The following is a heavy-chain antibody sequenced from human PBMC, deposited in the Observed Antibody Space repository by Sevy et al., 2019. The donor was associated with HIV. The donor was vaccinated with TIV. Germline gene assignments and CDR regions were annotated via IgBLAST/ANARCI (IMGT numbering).Heavy chain of an antibody. J-gene: IGHJ4*02. D-gene: IGHD3-10*01. CDR2: INAGNGNR. V-gene: IGHV1-3*01. CDR3: ARDYFGSGTFYNVNFYDY. Sequence: ASVKVSCKVSGYTFTNYAFHWVRQAPGQRLEWMGWINAGNGNRKYSEKFQGRVTISRDTSASTAYMELSSLRSEDTAVYYCARDYFGSGTFYNVNFYDYWGQGTLVTVSS. CDR1: GYTFTNYA.